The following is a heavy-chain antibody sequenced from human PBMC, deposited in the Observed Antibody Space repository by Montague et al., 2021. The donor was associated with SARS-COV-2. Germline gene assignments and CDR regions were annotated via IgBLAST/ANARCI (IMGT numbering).Heavy chain of an antibody. D-gene: IGHD6-6*01. CDR1: GFSLSTRTVG. Sequence: LVKPTQTLTLTCTFSGFSLSTRTVGVGWIRQPPGKALEWLALIYWDDDKRYSPSLKSRLTITKVTSKNQVVLTMTNMDPVDTATYYCAHRLPAVAAFDXWGQGTLVTVSS. V-gene: IGHV2-5*02. J-gene: IGHJ4*02. CDR3: AHRLPAVAAFDX. CDR2: IYWDDDK.